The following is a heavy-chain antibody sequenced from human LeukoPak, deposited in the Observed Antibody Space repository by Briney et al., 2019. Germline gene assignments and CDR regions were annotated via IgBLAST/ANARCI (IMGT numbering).Heavy chain of an antibody. D-gene: IGHD1-1*01. J-gene: IGHJ3*02. Sequence: PGGSLRLSCAASGFTFRTYWMTWVRQAPGKGLEWVANIKQDGSEKFYVESVKGRFTISRDNAKNSVFLQMNSLRAEDTAVYYCASHGTSDGFDIWGQGTMVTVSS. CDR3: ASHGTSDGFDI. CDR1: GFTFRTYW. CDR2: IKQDGSEK. V-gene: IGHV3-7*05.